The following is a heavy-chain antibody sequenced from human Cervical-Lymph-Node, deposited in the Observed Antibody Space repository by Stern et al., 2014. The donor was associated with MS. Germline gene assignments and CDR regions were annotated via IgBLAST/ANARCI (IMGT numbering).Heavy chain of an antibody. CDR2: IIPFLGVP. Sequence: VQLVESGAEVKKPGSSVRVSCEPSGGTLNSYAISWVRQAPGLGLQWMGRIIPFLGVPDYAPKFQDRVTITANKSTSASYMELSSLTSDDTAIYYCAKGEGDYGETHAFDLWGPGITVTVSS. V-gene: IGHV1-69*09. J-gene: IGHJ3*01. CDR1: GGTLNSYA. CDR3: AKGEGDYGETHAFDL. D-gene: IGHD4-17*01.